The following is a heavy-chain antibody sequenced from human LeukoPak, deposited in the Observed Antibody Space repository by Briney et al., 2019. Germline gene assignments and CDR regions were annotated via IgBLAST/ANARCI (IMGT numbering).Heavy chain of an antibody. J-gene: IGHJ5*02. V-gene: IGHV4-59*01. CDR2: IYYSGST. D-gene: IGHD3-10*01. CDR1: GGSISSYY. CDR3: ATWFGLGYNWFDP. Sequence: SETLSLTCTVSGGSISSYYWSWLRLPPGKGLEWIGYIYYSGSTNYNPSLRSRVTISVDTSKNQFSLKLSPVTAADTAVYYCATWFGLGYNWFDPWGQGTLVTVSS.